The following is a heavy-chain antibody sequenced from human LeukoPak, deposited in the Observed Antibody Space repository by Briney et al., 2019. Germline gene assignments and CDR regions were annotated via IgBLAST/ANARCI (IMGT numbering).Heavy chain of an antibody. J-gene: IGHJ6*02. V-gene: IGHV3-30*19. D-gene: IGHD1-7*01. CDR3: ARDHWNFGYYYGMDV. CDR1: GFTFSSYG. Sequence: GGSLRLSCAASGFTFSSYGMHWVRQAPGKGLEWVAVISYDGSNKYYADSVKGRFTISRDNSKNTLYLQMNSLRAEDTAVYYCARDHWNFGYYYGMDVWGQGTTVTVSS. CDR2: ISYDGSNK.